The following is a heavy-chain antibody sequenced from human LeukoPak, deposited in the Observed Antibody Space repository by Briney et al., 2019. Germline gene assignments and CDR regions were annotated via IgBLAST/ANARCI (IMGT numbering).Heavy chain of an antibody. D-gene: IGHD2-8*01. CDR3: TRLGYVSS. CDR2: IRSKANSYAT. V-gene: IGHV3-73*01. CDR1: RLTFSGSA. Sequence: GSLKLSCAASRLTFSGSAMHWVRQASGKGLEWVGRIRSKANSYATAYAASVKGRFTISRDDSKNTAYLQMNSLKTEDTAVYYCTRLGYVSSWGQGTLVTVSS. J-gene: IGHJ4*02.